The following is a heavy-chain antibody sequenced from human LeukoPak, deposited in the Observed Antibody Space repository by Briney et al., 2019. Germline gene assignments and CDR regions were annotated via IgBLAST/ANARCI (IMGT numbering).Heavy chain of an antibody. D-gene: IGHD5-18*01. Sequence: GASVKVSCKASGYTFTGYYMHWVRQAPGQGLEWMGWINAGNGNTKYSQEFQGRVTITRDTSASTAYMELSSLRSEDMAVYYCAREGYSYGPYYYYYMDVWGKGTTVTVSS. J-gene: IGHJ6*03. CDR2: INAGNGNT. V-gene: IGHV1-3*03. CDR1: GYTFTGYY. CDR3: AREGYSYGPYYYYYMDV.